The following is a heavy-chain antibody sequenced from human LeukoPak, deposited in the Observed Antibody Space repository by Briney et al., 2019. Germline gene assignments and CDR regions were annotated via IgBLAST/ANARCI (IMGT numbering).Heavy chain of an antibody. D-gene: IGHD4-17*01. V-gene: IGHV3-53*01. CDR3: ARNIHDYVFTHYYYYMYV. CDR2: IYSDGFT. J-gene: IGHJ6*03. Sequence: PGGSLRLSCAASGLIVSGNYMSWVRKAPGKGLEWVSIIYSDGFTYYADSVKGRFTISRDSSKNTLYLQMDSLRAEDTAVYYCARNIHDYVFTHYYYYMYVWGKGTTVTVSS. CDR1: GLIVSGNY.